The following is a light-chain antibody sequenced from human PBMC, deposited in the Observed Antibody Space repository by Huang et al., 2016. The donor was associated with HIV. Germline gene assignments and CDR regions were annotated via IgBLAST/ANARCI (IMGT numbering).Light chain of an antibody. J-gene: IGKJ2*01. CDR1: QGISNY. CDR2: SAS. CDR3: HQYYSFPYT. V-gene: IGKV1-16*01. Sequence: DIEMTQSPSSLAASVGDRVTVTCRASQGISNYLAWFQQKPGKAPKSLIQSASSLQSGVPSRFSGSGSGTDFTLTISGLQPDDSATYYCHQYYSFPYTFGQGTKLEIK.